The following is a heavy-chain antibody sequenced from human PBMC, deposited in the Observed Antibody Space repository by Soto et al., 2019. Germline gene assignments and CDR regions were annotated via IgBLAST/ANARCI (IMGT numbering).Heavy chain of an antibody. CDR1: GFTLSEYG. Sequence: ELQVLESGGGLVQPVGSLRLTCAASGFTLSEYGTSWVRQAPGKGLEWVSFVSGSGDSTYYTDSVKGRFTISRDSSKNTVCLQMNSLRAEDTAVYYCATSNYGERDWGQGTLVTVSS. V-gene: IGHV3-23*01. D-gene: IGHD3-10*01. CDR3: ATSNYGERD. J-gene: IGHJ4*02. CDR2: VSGSGDST.